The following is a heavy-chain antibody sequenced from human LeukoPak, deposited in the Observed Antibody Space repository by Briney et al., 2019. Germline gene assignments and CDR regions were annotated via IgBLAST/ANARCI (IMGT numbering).Heavy chain of an antibody. D-gene: IGHD6-19*01. CDR3: ASQIYSSGWYEY. Sequence: ASVKVSCKASGYTITGYYMHWVRQAPGQGLEWMGRINPNTGDTNSARKFQGRVTMTRDTSISTVYMELSRLRSDDTAVYYCASQIYSSGWYEYWGQGTLVTVSS. CDR1: GYTITGYY. CDR2: INPNTGDT. J-gene: IGHJ4*02. V-gene: IGHV1-2*06.